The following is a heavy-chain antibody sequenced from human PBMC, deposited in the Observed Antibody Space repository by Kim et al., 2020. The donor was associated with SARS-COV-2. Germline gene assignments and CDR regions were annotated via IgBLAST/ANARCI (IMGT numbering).Heavy chain of an antibody. CDR1: GVSITSGGHY. J-gene: IGHJ4*02. D-gene: IGHD1-26*01. CDR3: ARHDSLSGSSWSYSNFFDY. CDR2: ISQSGST. V-gene: IGHV4-39*01. Sequence: SETLSLTCIVSGVSITSGGHYWAWIRRPPGKGLEWIGTISQSGSTYYKASLESRLSISADESTNQFSLQLSSVTATDTAVYFCARHDSLSGSSWSYSNFFDYWGQGALVTVSS.